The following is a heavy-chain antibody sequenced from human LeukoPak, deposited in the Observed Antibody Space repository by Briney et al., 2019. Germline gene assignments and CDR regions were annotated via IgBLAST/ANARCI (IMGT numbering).Heavy chain of an antibody. Sequence: GRSLRLSCAASGFTFSSYAMHWVRQAPGKGLEWVAVISYDGSNKYYADSVKGRSTISRDNSKNTLYPQMNSLRAEDTAVYYCARKNWNYGLDYWGQGTLVTVSS. CDR1: GFTFSSYA. D-gene: IGHD1-7*01. CDR3: ARKNWNYGLDY. J-gene: IGHJ4*02. CDR2: ISYDGSNK. V-gene: IGHV3-30-3*01.